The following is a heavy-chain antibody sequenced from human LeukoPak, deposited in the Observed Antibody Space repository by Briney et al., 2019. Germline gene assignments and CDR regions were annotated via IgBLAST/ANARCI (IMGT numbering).Heavy chain of an antibody. D-gene: IGHD3-22*01. Sequence: GGSLRLSCAASGFTFSSYGTNWVRQAPGKGLEWVAVISYDGSNKYYADSVKGRFTISRDNSKNTLYLQMNRLRAEDTAVYYCAKAQGDYYYDSSGYYDWFDPWGQGTLVTVSS. V-gene: IGHV3-30*18. CDR1: GFTFSSYG. CDR2: ISYDGSNK. J-gene: IGHJ5*02. CDR3: AKAQGDYYYDSSGYYDWFDP.